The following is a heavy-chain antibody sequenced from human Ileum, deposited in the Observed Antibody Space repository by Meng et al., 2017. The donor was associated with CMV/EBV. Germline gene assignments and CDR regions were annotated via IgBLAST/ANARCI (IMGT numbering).Heavy chain of an antibody. CDR3: AGGGSLGY. Sequence: LSLPCAAPGGSVSSDDWWHWVRQPPGKWLDWIGEMFHSGSANYNPSLKSRVTLSLDKSKNHFFLSLNSVTAADTAVYYCAGGGSLGYWGQGTLVTVSS. CDR1: GGSVSSDDW. V-gene: IGHV4-4*02. D-gene: IGHD2-15*01. CDR2: MFHSGSA. J-gene: IGHJ4*02.